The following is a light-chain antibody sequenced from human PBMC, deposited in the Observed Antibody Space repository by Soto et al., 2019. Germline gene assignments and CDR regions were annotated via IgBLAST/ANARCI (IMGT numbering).Light chain of an antibody. Sequence: EIVMSQYPATLSVSPGERATLSCRASQSVSSNLAWYQQKPGQAPRLLIYGASTRATGIPARFSGSGSETEFTLTITSLQSEDFAVYYCQQYNYWPTFGQGTKVEIK. J-gene: IGKJ1*01. CDR1: QSVSSN. CDR3: QQYNYWPT. V-gene: IGKV3-15*01. CDR2: GAS.